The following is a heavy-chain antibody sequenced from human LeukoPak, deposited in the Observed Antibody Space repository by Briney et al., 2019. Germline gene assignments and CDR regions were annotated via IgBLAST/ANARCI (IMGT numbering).Heavy chain of an antibody. CDR3: AREIGIAAAEAY. CDR2: IYHSGST. D-gene: IGHD6-13*01. J-gene: IGHJ4*02. V-gene: IGHV4-30-2*01. Sequence: IGYIYHSGSTYYNPSLKSRVTISVDRSKNQFSLKLSSVTAADTAVYYCAREIGIAAAEAYWGQGTLVTVSS.